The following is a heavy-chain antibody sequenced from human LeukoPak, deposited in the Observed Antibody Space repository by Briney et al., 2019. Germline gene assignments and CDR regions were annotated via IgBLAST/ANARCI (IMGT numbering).Heavy chain of an antibody. Sequence: GASVKVSCKASGGTFSSYAISWVRQAPGQGLEWMGGIIPIFGTANYAQKFQGRVTITTDESTSTAYMELSSLRSEDTAVYYCARLFVVVPAAIWFDPWGQGTLVTVSS. CDR3: ARLFVVVPAAIWFDP. CDR2: IIPIFGTA. CDR1: GGTFSSYA. D-gene: IGHD2-2*02. V-gene: IGHV1-69*05. J-gene: IGHJ5*02.